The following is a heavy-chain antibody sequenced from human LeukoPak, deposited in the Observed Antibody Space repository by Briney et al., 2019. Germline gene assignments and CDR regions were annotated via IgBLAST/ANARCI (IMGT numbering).Heavy chain of an antibody. CDR3: AKDGVYSNYGY. CDR2: ISGSGGST. CDR1: GFTFSSYA. Sequence: GGSLRLSCAASGFTFSSYAMSWVRQAPGEGLEWVSAISGSGGSTYYADSVKGRFTIYRDNSKNTLYLQMNSLRAEDTAVYYCAKDGVYSNYGYWGQGTLVTVSS. D-gene: IGHD4-11*01. V-gene: IGHV3-23*01. J-gene: IGHJ4*02.